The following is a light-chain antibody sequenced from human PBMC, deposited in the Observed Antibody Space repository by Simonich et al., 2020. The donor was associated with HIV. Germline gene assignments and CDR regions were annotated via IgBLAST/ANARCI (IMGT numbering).Light chain of an antibody. Sequence: EIVMTQSPATLSVSPGERAALSCRASQSVSSNLAWYQQKPGQAPRLLIDAASTRATGSPARFRGSGSGTEFTLTISSLQSEDFAVYYCQQYNNWPYTFGQGTKLEIK. J-gene: IGKJ2*01. CDR1: QSVSSN. CDR3: QQYNNWPYT. CDR2: AAS. V-gene: IGKV3-15*01.